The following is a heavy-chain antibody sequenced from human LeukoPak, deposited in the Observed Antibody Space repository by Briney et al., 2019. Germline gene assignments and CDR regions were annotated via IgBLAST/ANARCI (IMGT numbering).Heavy chain of an antibody. Sequence: SSVKVSCKASDGTFSSYAISWVRQAPGQGLEWMGGIIPIFGTANYAQKFQGRVTITTDESTSTAYMELSSLRSEDTAVYYCARVHHKYNWFDPWGQGTLVTVSS. CDR3: ARVHHKYNWFDP. CDR2: IIPIFGTA. J-gene: IGHJ5*02. V-gene: IGHV1-69*05. D-gene: IGHD1-14*01. CDR1: DGTFSSYA.